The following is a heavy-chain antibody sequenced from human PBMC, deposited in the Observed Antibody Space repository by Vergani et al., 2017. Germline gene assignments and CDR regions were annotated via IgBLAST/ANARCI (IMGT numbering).Heavy chain of an antibody. J-gene: IGHJ3*02. Sequence: EVQLVESGGGLVQPGGSLRLSCAASGFTFSSYWMSWVRQAPGKGLEWVANIKQDGSEKYYVDSLTGRFTISRATAKNSLYLQMNSLRAEDTAVYYCARDTPYYDILTGPMIDAFDIWGQGTTVTVSS. D-gene: IGHD3-9*01. CDR3: ARDTPYYDILTGPMIDAFDI. V-gene: IGHV3-7*01. CDR1: GFTFSSYW. CDR2: IKQDGSEK.